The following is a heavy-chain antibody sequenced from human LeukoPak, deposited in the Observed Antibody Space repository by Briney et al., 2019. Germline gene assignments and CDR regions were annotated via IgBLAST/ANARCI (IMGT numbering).Heavy chain of an antibody. CDR2: SYHSGNT. Sequence: SETLSLTCNVSGASISSNYWSWMRQPPGKGLEWIGYSYHSGNTNYRHSLQSRVTKSVDEAKNQFSLRVHLVSAADTAVYYWASTRRAAVAGRLDCWVQGTLV. J-gene: IGHJ4*02. D-gene: IGHD6-19*01. CDR3: ASTRRAAVAGRLDC. CDR1: GASISSNY. V-gene: IGHV4-4*09.